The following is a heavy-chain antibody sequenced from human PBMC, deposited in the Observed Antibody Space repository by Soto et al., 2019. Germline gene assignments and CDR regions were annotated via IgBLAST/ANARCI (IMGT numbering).Heavy chain of an antibody. D-gene: IGHD3-3*01. CDR1: GFTFSSYG. CDR2: ISYDGSNK. CDR3: AIGDLYYDFWSGYLSPYYGMDV. Sequence: QVQLVESGGGVVQPGRSLRLSCAASGFTFSSYGMHWVRQAPGKGLEWVAVISYDGSNKYYADSVKGRFTISRDNSKNTLYLQMNSLRAEATAVYYCAIGDLYYDFWSGYLSPYYGMDVWGQGTTVTVSS. J-gene: IGHJ6*02. V-gene: IGHV3-30*03.